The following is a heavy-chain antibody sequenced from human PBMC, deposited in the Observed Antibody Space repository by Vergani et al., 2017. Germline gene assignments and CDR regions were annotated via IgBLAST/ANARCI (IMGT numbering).Heavy chain of an antibody. V-gene: IGHV4-59*01. CDR2: IYYSGST. D-gene: IGHD6-6*01. CDR1: GGSISSYY. CDR3: ARDGSSYWNNWFDP. Sequence: QVQLQESGPGLVKPSETLSLTCTVSGGSISSYYWSWIRQPPGKGLEWIGYIYYSGSTNYNPSLKSRVTISVDTSKNQFSLKLSSVTAADTAAYYCARDGSSYWNNWFDPWGQGTLVTVSS. J-gene: IGHJ5*02.